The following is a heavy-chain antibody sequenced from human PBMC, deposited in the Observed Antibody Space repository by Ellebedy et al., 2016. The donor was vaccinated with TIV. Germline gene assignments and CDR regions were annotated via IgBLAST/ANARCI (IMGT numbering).Heavy chain of an antibody. D-gene: IGHD3-22*01. CDR2: IHYSGRT. Sequence: MPGGSLRLSCTVSGDSISPYFWSWIRQAPGRGLEWIGYIHYSGRTKYNPSLKSRLTMSVDTSNNQFSLKRNSVTAADTAVYYCVKVVNDGYSDYWGQGTLVTVSS. J-gene: IGHJ4*02. V-gene: IGHV4-59*01. CDR3: VKVVNDGYSDY. CDR1: GDSISPYF.